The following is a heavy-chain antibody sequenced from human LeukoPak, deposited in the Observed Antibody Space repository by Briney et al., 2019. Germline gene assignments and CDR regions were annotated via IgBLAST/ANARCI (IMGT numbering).Heavy chain of an antibody. Sequence: IXXYNGNTNYAQKLQGRVTMTTDTSTSTAYMELRSLRSDDTAVYYCARVAYCSSTSCYLYYFDYWGQGTLVTVSS. J-gene: IGHJ4*02. CDR3: ARVAYCSSTSCYLYYFDY. D-gene: IGHD2-2*01. CDR2: IXXYNGNT. V-gene: IGHV1-18*01.